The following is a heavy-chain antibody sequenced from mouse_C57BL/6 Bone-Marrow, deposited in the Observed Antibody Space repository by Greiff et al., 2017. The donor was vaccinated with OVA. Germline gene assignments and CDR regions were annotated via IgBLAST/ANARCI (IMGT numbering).Heavy chain of an antibody. CDR1: GYTFTSYW. CDR2: IYPGNSDT. V-gene: IGHV1-5*01. CDR3: ASCPLGSYYFDY. Sequence: VQLKESGTVLVRPGASVKMSCKTSGYTFTSYWMHWVKQRPGQGLEWIGAIYPGNSDTSYNQKFKGKAKLTAVTSASTAYMQLSSLTNEDSAFYYCASCPLGSYYFDYWGQGTTLTVSS. J-gene: IGHJ2*01. D-gene: IGHD3-3*01.